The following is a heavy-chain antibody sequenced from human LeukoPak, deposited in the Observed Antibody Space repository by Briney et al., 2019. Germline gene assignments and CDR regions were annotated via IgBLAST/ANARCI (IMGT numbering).Heavy chain of an antibody. V-gene: IGHV4-34*01. CDR2: INHSGST. D-gene: IGHD4-23*01. CDR1: GGSFSGYY. CDR3: ARSPVRRDYVGSRYFDY. Sequence: SGTLSLTCAVDGGSFSGYYWSWIRQPPGKGLEWIGEINHSGSTNYNPSLKSRVTISVDTSRNHCSLKLSSVTASDTAVYYCARSPVRRDYVGSRYFDYWGQGTLVTVSS. J-gene: IGHJ4*02.